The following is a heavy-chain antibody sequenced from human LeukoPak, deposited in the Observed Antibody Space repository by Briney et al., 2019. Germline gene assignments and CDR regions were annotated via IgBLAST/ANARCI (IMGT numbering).Heavy chain of an antibody. V-gene: IGHV3-30*18. CDR2: ISYDGSNK. CDR3: AKDQSTVITPFDY. J-gene: IGHJ4*02. D-gene: IGHD4-17*01. CDR1: GFTVSSNY. Sequence: GGSLRLSCAASGFTVSSNYMSWVRQAPGKGLEWVAVISYDGSNKYYADSVKGRFTISRDNSKNTLYLQMNSLRAEDTAVFYCAKDQSTVITPFDYWGQGTLVTVSS.